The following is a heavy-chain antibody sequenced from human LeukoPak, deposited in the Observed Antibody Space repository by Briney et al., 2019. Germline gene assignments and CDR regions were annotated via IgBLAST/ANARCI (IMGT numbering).Heavy chain of an antibody. CDR3: ARRNHYFYYMDV. J-gene: IGHJ6*03. V-gene: IGHV4-4*09. CDR1: GGSISSYY. Sequence: SETLSLTCTVPGGSISSYYWSWIRQSPVKGLEWIGYIFPSGSAYYNPSLEGRVTISLDTSENQFSMRLSSVTAADTAVYYCARRNHYFYYMDVWGKGTTVTVSS. CDR2: IFPSGSA.